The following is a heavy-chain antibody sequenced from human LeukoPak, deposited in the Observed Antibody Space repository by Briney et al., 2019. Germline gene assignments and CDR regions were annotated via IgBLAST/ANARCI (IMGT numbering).Heavy chain of an antibody. J-gene: IGHJ4*02. D-gene: IGHD3-10*01. V-gene: IGHV1-8*01. CDR1: GYTFTSYD. Sequence: ASVKVSCKASGYTFTSYDVNWVRQATGQGLEWMGWMNPNSGNTGYAQKFQGRVTMTRNTSISTAYMELSSLRSEDTAVYYCARRFYGSGSPITYWGQGTLVTVSS. CDR3: ARRFYGSGSPITY. CDR2: MNPNSGNT.